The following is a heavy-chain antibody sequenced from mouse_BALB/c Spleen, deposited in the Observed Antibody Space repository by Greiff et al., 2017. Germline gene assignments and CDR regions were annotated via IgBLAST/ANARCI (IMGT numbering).Heavy chain of an antibody. J-gene: IGHJ4*01. CDR1: GFAFSSYD. CDR3: TREDDDYDPAMDY. D-gene: IGHD2-4*01. V-gene: IGHV5-12-1*01. Sequence: EVKLMESGGGLVKPGGSLKLSCAASGFAFSSYDMSWVRQTPEKRLEWVAYISSGSSTIYYADTVKGRFTISRDNAKNTLYLQMSSLKSEDTAMYYCTREDDDYDPAMDYWGQGTSVTVSS. CDR2: ISSGSSTI.